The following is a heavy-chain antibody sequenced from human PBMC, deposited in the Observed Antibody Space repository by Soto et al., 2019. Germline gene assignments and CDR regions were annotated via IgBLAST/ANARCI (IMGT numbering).Heavy chain of an antibody. Sequence: GGSLRLSCAASGFTFSSYAMHWVRQAPGKGLEWVAVISYDGSNKYYADSVKGRFTISRDNSKNTLYLQMNSLRAEDTAVYYCARVIITMIVVVTSGAFDIWGQGTMVTVSS. CDR2: ISYDGSNK. CDR1: GFTFSSYA. V-gene: IGHV3-30-3*01. J-gene: IGHJ3*02. D-gene: IGHD3-22*01. CDR3: ARVIITMIVVVTSGAFDI.